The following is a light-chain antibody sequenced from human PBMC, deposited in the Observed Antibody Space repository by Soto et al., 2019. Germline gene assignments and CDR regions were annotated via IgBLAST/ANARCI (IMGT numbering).Light chain of an antibody. CDR1: SSDVGAYNY. CDR2: DVS. J-gene: IGLJ1*01. V-gene: IGLV2-14*03. CDR3: SSYTSSNTYV. Sequence: QSALTQPASVSGSPGQSITISCTGTSSDVGAYNYVSWYQQHPGKAPKLMIYDVSNRPSGVSNRFSGSKSGNTASLTISGLQAEDEADCYCSSYTSSNTYVFGNGTKVTVL.